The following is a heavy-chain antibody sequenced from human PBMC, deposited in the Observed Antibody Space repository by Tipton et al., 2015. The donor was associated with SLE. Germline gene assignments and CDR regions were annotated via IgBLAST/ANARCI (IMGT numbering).Heavy chain of an antibody. CDR2: FYTSGYT. CDR3: ARGVVTGIIDY. J-gene: IGHJ4*02. V-gene: IGHV4-4*07. Sequence: TLSLTCTVSGDSISSFYWSWIRQPAGKGLEWIGRFYTSGYTDYNPSLKSRVTMSVDTSNKEFSLKVTSVIAADTAVYYCARGVVTGIIDYWGQGTLVTVSS. D-gene: IGHD2-21*02. CDR1: GDSISSFY.